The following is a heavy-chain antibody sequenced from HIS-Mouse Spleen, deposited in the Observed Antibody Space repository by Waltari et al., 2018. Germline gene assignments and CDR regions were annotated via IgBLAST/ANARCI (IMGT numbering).Heavy chain of an antibody. CDR2: INHSGST. CDR3: ARGRSPATVTIGYYFDY. D-gene: IGHD4-17*01. Sequence: QVQLQQWGAGLLKPSETLSLTCAVYGGSFRGYYWIWIRQPPGKGLEWIGEINHSGSTNYNPSLKSRVTISVDTSKNQFSLKLSSVTAADTAVYYCARGRSPATVTIGYYFDYWGQGTLVTVSS. J-gene: IGHJ4*02. CDR1: GGSFRGYY. V-gene: IGHV4-34*01.